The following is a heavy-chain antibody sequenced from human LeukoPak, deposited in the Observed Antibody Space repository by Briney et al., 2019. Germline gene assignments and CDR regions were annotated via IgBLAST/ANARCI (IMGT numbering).Heavy chain of an antibody. CDR1: GGSFSGYY. J-gene: IGHJ4*02. V-gene: IGHV4-34*01. CDR2: INHSGST. D-gene: IGHD3-10*01. CDR3: ARGSPYYYGSGSYGDY. Sequence: SETLSLTCAVYGGSFSGYYWSWIRQPPGKGLEWIGEINHSGSTNYNPSLKSRVTISVDTSKSQFSLKLSSVTAADTAVYYCARGSPYYYGSGSYGDYWGQGTLVTVSS.